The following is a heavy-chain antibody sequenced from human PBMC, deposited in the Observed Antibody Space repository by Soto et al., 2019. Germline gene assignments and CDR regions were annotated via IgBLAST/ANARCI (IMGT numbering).Heavy chain of an antibody. D-gene: IGHD6-13*01. J-gene: IGHJ4*02. V-gene: IGHV3-23*01. CDR1: GFTFSSYA. CDR2: INGRATEK. CDR3: AKGYSDSSWSHLDF. Sequence: EVQLLESGGGLVRPGGSLRLSCVISGFTFSSYAMTWVRQAPGKGLEWVSTINGRATEKYHADSVRGRFTISRDNSKSTLYLQMNSLRAEDSAIYYCAKGYSDSSWSHLDFWGQGTLVTVSS.